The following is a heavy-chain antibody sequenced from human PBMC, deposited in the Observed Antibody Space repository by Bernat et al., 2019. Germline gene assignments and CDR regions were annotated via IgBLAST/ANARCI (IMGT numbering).Heavy chain of an antibody. CDR3: AKSHDSGWFFFEY. D-gene: IGHD6-19*01. CDR2: ISYDESYK. V-gene: IGHV3-30*18. J-gene: IGHJ4*02. Sequence: QVQLVESGGGVVQPGRSLRLSCAASGFTFSNYGMHWVRQAPGKGLEWVAVISYDESYKFYADPVKGRFTISRDTSKNTLYLQMNSLRDEDTAVYYCAKSHDSGWFFFEYWGRGTLVTVSS. CDR1: GFTFSNYG.